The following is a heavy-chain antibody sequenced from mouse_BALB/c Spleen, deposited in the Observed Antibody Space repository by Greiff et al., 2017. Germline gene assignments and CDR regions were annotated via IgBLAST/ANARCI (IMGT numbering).Heavy chain of an antibody. CDR2: IYPGDGDT. V-gene: IGHV1-87*01. Sequence: QVQLKESGAELARPGASVKLSCKASGYTFTSYWMQWVKQRPGQGLEWIGAIYPGDGDTRYTQKFKGKATLTADKSSSTAYMQLSSLASEDSAVYYCANLLKGYWGQGTTLTVSS. D-gene: IGHD2-1*01. J-gene: IGHJ2*01. CDR3: ANLLKGY. CDR1: GYTFTSYW.